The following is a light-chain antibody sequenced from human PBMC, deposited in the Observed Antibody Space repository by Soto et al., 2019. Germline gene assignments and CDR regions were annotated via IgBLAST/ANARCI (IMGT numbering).Light chain of an antibody. J-gene: IGKJ1*01. CDR1: QSLSRSS. Sequence: TQSPGTLSLSPGDRATLSCRASQSLSRSSLAWYQQKPGRAPRLLIYGASSRATGIPDRFSGSGSGTDFTLTISRLEPEDFAVYYCQQYGSSPRTFGQGTKVDIK. V-gene: IGKV3-20*01. CDR2: GAS. CDR3: QQYGSSPRT.